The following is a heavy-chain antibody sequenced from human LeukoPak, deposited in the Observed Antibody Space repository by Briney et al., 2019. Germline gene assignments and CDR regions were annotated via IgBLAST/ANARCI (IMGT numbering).Heavy chain of an antibody. CDR2: IYHSGST. V-gene: IGHV4-30-2*01. CDR3: ASLPYYGWGSDPYYYYYGMYV. CDR1: GGSISSGGYS. D-gene: IGHD3-10*01. Sequence: PSETLSLTCAVSGGSISSGGYSWSWIRQPPGKGLEWIGYIYHSGSTYYNPSLKSRVTISVDTSKNQFSLQLSSVTAADTAVYYCASLPYYGWGSDPYYYYYGMYVWGQGTTVTVSS. J-gene: IGHJ6*02.